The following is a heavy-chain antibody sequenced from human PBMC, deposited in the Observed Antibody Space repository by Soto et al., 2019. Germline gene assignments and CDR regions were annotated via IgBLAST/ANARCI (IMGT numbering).Heavy chain of an antibody. CDR2: IYYSGST. CDR1: GGSISRSSYY. Sequence: SETLSLTCTVSGGSISRSSYYWGWIRQAPGKGLEWIGSIYYSGSTYYNPSLKSRVTISVDTSKNQFSLKLSSVTAVDTAVYYCARRGYYYDSSGYPSVWYWGQGTLVTVS. CDR3: ARRGYYYDSSGYPSVWY. V-gene: IGHV4-39*01. J-gene: IGHJ4*02. D-gene: IGHD3-22*01.